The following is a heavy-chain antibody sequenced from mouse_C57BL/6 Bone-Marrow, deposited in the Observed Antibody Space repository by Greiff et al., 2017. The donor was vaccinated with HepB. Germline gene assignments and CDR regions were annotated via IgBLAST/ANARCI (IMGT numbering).Heavy chain of an antibody. V-gene: IGHV1-54*01. Sequence: VQLQQSGAELVRPGTSVKVSCKASGYAFTNYLIEWVKQRPGQGLEWIGVINPGSGGTNYNEKFEGKATLTADKSSSTAYMQLSSLTSEDSAVYFCACYAMDYWGQGTSVTVSS. CDR3: ACYAMDY. CDR1: GYAFTNYL. J-gene: IGHJ4*01. CDR2: INPGSGGT.